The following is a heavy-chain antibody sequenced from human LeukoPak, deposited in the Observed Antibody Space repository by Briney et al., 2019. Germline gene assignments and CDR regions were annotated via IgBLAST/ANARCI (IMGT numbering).Heavy chain of an antibody. J-gene: IGHJ5*02. D-gene: IGHD5-18*01. CDR2: INPNSGGT. V-gene: IGHV1-2*02. CDR1: GYTFTGYY. CDR3: ARDTTMITYWFDP. Sequence: ASVKVSCKASGYTFTGYYMHWVRQAPGQGLEWMGWINPNSGGTNYAQKFQGRVTMTRDTSVSTAYMELNRLRSDDTGVYYCARDTTMITYWFDPWGQGTLVTVS.